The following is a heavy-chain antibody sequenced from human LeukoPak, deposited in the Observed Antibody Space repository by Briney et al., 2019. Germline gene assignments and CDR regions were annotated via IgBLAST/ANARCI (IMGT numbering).Heavy chain of an antibody. CDR2: TRNKARNYTT. V-gene: IGHV3-72*01. Sequence: GGSLRLSCAASGFTFSDHYMDWVRQAPGKGLEWVGRTRNKARNYTTEYAASVKGRFTISRDNSKNTLFLQMNSLRVDDTAVYYCAKDVRTKRPPPEGFDYWGQGTLVTVSS. CDR3: AKDVRTKRPPPEGFDY. J-gene: IGHJ4*02. CDR1: GFTFSDHY. D-gene: IGHD1-14*01.